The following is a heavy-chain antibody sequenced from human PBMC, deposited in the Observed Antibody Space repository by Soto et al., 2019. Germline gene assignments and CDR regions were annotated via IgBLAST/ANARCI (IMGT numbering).Heavy chain of an antibody. D-gene: IGHD3-10*01. V-gene: IGHV1-69*13. J-gene: IGHJ5*02. Sequence: ASVKVSCKASGGTFSSYAISWVRQAPGQGLEWMGGIIPIFGTANYAQKFQGRVTITADESTSTAYMELSSLRSEDTAVYYCACPRGGQDNWFDPWGQGTLVTVSS. CDR2: IIPIFGTA. CDR3: ACPRGGQDNWFDP. CDR1: GGTFSSYA.